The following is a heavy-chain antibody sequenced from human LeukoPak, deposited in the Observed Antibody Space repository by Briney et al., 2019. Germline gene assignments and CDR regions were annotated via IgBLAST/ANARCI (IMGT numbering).Heavy chain of an antibody. Sequence: GGSLRLSCAASGFTFSDYYMIWIRQATGKGLEWVSYISSSGSYTNYADSVKGRVTISRDNAKNSLYLQMNGLRAEDTAVYYCARDRAGGSGSYSDYWGQGTLVTVSS. CDR1: GFTFSDYY. CDR3: ARDRAGGSGSYSDY. V-gene: IGHV3-11*06. CDR2: ISSSGSYT. D-gene: IGHD1-26*01. J-gene: IGHJ4*02.